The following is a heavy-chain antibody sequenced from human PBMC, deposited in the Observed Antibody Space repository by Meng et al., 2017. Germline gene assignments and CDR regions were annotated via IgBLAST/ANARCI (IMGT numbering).Heavy chain of an antibody. V-gene: IGHV4-34*01. Sequence: QGQGQWWVPETLNPSGTLSLTCAVGGGSFSGYYWRWLRQPPGKGLEWIGDINHSGSTNYNPSLKIRVTISVDTSTNQFSLKLSSVTAADTAVYYCARGRGSWGYWGQGTLVTVSS. D-gene: IGHD3-16*01. CDR1: GGSFSGYY. J-gene: IGHJ4*02. CDR2: INHSGST. CDR3: ARGRGSWGY.